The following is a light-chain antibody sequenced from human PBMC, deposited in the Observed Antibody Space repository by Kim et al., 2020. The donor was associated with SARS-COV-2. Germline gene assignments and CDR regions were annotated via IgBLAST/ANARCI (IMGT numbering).Light chain of an antibody. CDR3: CSYAGRYTWV. V-gene: IGLV2-11*01. CDR2: DVN. Sequence: QSALTQPRSVSGSPGLSVTVSCTGTSSDVGGYNFVSWYQQHPGKAPKLMIYDVNKRPSGVPDRFSGSKSGNTASLTISGLQAEDEADYYCCSYAGRYTWVFGGGTKLTVL. J-gene: IGLJ3*02. CDR1: SSDVGGYNF.